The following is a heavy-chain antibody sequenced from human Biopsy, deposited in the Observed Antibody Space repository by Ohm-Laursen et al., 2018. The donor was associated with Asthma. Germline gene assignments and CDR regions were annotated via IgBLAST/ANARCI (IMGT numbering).Heavy chain of an antibody. Sequence: ASVKVSYKASGYTFISYAIHWVRQAPGQRLEWMGWINAGNGNTKYSQKFQGRVTITRDTSASTAYMELSSLRSEDTAVYYCARVQKSPGDRWFDPWGQGTLVTVSS. V-gene: IGHV1-3*01. D-gene: IGHD7-27*01. CDR2: INAGNGNT. J-gene: IGHJ5*02. CDR3: ARVQKSPGDRWFDP. CDR1: GYTFISYA.